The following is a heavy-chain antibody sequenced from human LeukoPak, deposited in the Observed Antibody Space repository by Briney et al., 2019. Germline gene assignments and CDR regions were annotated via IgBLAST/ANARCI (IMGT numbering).Heavy chain of an antibody. Sequence: SETLSLTCTVSGGSISSSSYYWGWIRQPPGKGLEWIGGIHYSGSTYYNPSLKSRVTISVDTSKNQFSLKLSSVTAADTAVYYCARDNEAAAPDYWGQGTLVTVSS. V-gene: IGHV4-39*07. CDR2: IHYSGST. J-gene: IGHJ4*02. CDR1: GGSISSSSYY. CDR3: ARDNEAAAPDY. D-gene: IGHD6-6*01.